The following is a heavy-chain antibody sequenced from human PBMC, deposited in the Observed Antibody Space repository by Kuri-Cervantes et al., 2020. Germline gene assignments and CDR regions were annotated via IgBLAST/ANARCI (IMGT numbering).Heavy chain of an antibody. V-gene: IGHV3-23*01. CDR3: AKRFSTTATTWTGDY. CDR1: GFTFDDYG. J-gene: IGHJ4*02. Sequence: GESLKISCAASGFTFDDYGVSWVRQVPGKGLEWVSAISGSGGYTYYADSVKGRFTISRDNSKNTLYLQMNSLRAEDTAVYYCAKRFSTTATTWTGDYWGQGTLVTVSS. D-gene: IGHD4-11*01. CDR2: ISGSGGYT.